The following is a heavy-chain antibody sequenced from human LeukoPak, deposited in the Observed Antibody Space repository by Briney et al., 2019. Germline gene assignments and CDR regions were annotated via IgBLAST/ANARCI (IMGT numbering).Heavy chain of an antibody. V-gene: IGHV7-4-1*02. CDR3: AREILRFDI. CDR2: INTDSGNP. Sequence: ASVKVSCKASGYTFTSYSMNWVRQAPGQGLEWMGWINTDSGNPIYAQGFTGRFVFSLDSSVSTAYLQISNLMPEDTAKYYCAREILRFDIWGQGTMVTVSS. CDR1: GYTFTSYS. J-gene: IGHJ3*02.